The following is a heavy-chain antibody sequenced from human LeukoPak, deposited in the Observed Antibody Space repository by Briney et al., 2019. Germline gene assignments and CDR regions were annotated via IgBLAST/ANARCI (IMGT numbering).Heavy chain of an antibody. D-gene: IGHD2-2*01. Sequence: ASVKVSCKASGGTFSSYAISWVRQAPGQGLEWMGRIIPILGIANYAQKFQGRVTITADKSTSTAYMELSSLRSEDTAVYCCARDTLGYCSSTSCYGIDPWGQGTLVTVSS. CDR1: GGTFSSYA. J-gene: IGHJ5*02. V-gene: IGHV1-69*04. CDR3: ARDTLGYCSSTSCYGIDP. CDR2: IIPILGIA.